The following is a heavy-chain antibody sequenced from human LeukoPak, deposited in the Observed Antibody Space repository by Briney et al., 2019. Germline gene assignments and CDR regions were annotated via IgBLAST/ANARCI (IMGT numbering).Heavy chain of an antibody. CDR2: VSSDGIVQ. CDR3: ARGYSYGFDY. D-gene: IGHD5-18*01. J-gene: IGHJ4*02. CDR1: GFTFSNYG. V-gene: IGHV3-30*03. Sequence: GGSLRLSCATSGFTFSNYGIHWVRQAPGKGLEWVAVVSSDGIVQHYADSVKGRFTISRDNAKNSLYLQMNSLRAEDTAVYYCARGYSYGFDYWGQGTLVTVSS.